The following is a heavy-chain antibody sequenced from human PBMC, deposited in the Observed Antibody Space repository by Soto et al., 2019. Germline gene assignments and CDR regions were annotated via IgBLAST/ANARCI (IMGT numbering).Heavy chain of an antibody. Sequence: SQTLSLTCAISGDSVSSNSAAWNWIRQSPSRGLEWLGRTYYRSKWYNDYAVSVKSRITINPDTSKNQFSLQLNSVTPEDTAVYYCARVEEDVSGSYGEGFDYWGQGTLVTVSS. D-gene: IGHD3-10*01. CDR1: GDSVSSNSAA. J-gene: IGHJ4*02. V-gene: IGHV6-1*01. CDR3: ARVEEDVSGSYGEGFDY. CDR2: TYYRSKWYN.